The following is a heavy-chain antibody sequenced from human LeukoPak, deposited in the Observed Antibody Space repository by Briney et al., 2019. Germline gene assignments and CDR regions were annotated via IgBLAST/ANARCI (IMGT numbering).Heavy chain of an antibody. CDR1: GLSISSDDYC. J-gene: IGHJ4*02. CDR3: ARGPVKDYRNY. Sequence: PSETLSLSCTVSGLSISSDDYCWSWNPQDQGKGRDWIGYIYYSRRTYYNPSLKSLITISLDTTNNQFSLRFSSVTAAATVSYCCARGPVKDYRNYWGQGTMVTVSS. V-gene: IGHV4-31*01. D-gene: IGHD4-11*01. CDR2: IYYSRRT.